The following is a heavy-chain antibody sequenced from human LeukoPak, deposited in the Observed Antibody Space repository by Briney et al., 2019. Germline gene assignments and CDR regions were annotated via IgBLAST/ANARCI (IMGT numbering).Heavy chain of an antibody. Sequence: SVKVSCKASGGTFSSYAISWVRQAPGQGLEWMGGIIPIFGTANYAQKLQGRVTMTTDTSTSTAYMELRSLRSDDTAVYYCARESPIAAAGYWGQGTLVTVSS. D-gene: IGHD6-13*01. V-gene: IGHV1-69*05. J-gene: IGHJ4*02. CDR2: IIPIFGTA. CDR1: GGTFSSYA. CDR3: ARESPIAAAGY.